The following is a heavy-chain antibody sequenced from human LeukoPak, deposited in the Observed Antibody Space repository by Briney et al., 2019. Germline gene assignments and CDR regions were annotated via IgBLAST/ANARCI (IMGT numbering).Heavy chain of an antibody. CDR2: ISSSSSTI. V-gene: IGHV3-48*04. J-gene: IGHJ4*02. D-gene: IGHD3-3*01. Sequence: PGGSLRLSCAASGFTFSSYSMNWVRQAPGKGLEWVSYISSSSSTIYYADSVEGRFTISRDNAKNSLYLQMNSLRAEDTALYYCAKDLEDFWSGYLFDYWGQGTLVTVSP. CDR3: AKDLEDFWSGYLFDY. CDR1: GFTFSSYS.